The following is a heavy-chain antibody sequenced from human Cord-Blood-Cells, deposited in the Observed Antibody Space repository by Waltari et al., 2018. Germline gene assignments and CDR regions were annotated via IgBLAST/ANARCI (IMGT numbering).Heavy chain of an antibody. CDR1: GGSFSGYY. CDR2: INHSGST. Sequence: QVQLQQWGAGLLKPSETLSLTCAVYGGSFSGYYWSWIRQPPGKGLEWIGEINHSGSTNNTPSLRSRVTISVDTSKNQFSLKLSAVTAADTAVYYCARGGSGYYYGSGSYYGYWGQGTLVTVSS. CDR3: ARGGSGYYYGSGSYYGY. J-gene: IGHJ4*02. V-gene: IGHV4-34*01. D-gene: IGHD3-10*01.